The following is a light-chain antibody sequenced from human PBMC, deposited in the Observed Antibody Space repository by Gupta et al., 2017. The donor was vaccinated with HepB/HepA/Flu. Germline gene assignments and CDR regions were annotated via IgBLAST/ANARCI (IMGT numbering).Light chain of an antibody. J-gene: IGKJ2*01. CDR3: QQYNNWPYT. Sequence: EIVMTQSPAPLSVSPGERATLSCRASQSVSSNLAWYQQRPGQAPRLRIYGASTRATGIPARVSGSGSGTEFTLTISSLQSEDFAAYYCQQYNNWPYTCGRGTKLEIK. V-gene: IGKV3-15*01. CDR1: QSVSSN. CDR2: GAS.